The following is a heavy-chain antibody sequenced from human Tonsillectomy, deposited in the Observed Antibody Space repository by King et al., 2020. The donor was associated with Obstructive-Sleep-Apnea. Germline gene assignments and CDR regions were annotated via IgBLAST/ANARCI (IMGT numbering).Heavy chain of an antibody. Sequence: TLKESGPVLVRPTETLTLTCTVSVFSLNNARVGVSWIRQPPGKALECLAHIFSNDEKSYSTSLRSRLTISKDTSKSQVVLAMANLDPVDTATYYCARMRCYYDSSGYYSIYFDYWAQGTLVTVSS. CDR1: VFSLNNARVG. CDR2: IFSNDEK. CDR3: ARMRCYYDSSGYYSIYFDY. D-gene: IGHD3-22*01. J-gene: IGHJ4*02. V-gene: IGHV2-26*01.